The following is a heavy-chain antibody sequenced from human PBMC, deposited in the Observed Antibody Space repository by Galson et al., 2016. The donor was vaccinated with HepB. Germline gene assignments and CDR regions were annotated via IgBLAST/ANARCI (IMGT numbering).Heavy chain of an antibody. V-gene: IGHV1-46*01. CDR2: INPSGGST. CDR1: GYSFTNYY. J-gene: IGHJ4*02. CDR3: AREGHLWLACFDN. Sequence: SVKVSCKASGYSFTNYYIHWLRRAPGEGLEWVGIINPSGGSTGYAQKFQGRVTMTGDTSTSIVYMDLTSLRAEDTAVYYCAREGHLWLACFDNWGQGTLVTVSS. D-gene: IGHD3-22*01.